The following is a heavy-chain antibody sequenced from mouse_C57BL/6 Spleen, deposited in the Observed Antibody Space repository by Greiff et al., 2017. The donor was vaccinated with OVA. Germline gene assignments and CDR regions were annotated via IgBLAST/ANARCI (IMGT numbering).Heavy chain of an antibody. J-gene: IGHJ3*01. CDR1: GFTFSSYT. CDR2: ISGGGGNT. D-gene: IGHD2-4*01. CDR3: ARHDYDYDDWFAY. Sequence: EVKLMESGGGLVKPGGSLKLSCAASGFTFSSYTMSWVRQTPEKRLEWVATISGGGGNTYYPDSVKGRFTISRDNAKNTLYLQMSSLRSEDTALYYCARHDYDYDDWFAYWGQGTLVTVSA. V-gene: IGHV5-9*01.